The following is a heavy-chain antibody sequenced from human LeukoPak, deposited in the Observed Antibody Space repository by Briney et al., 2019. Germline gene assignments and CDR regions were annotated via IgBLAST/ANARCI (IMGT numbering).Heavy chain of an antibody. CDR2: IYYIGIT. J-gene: IGHJ3*02. V-gene: IGHV4-59*08. CDR3: ARGSSDGAFDI. CDR1: GGSISSYY. D-gene: IGHD5-24*01. Sequence: SETLSLTCTVSGGSISSYYWSWIRQPPGKGLEWIGYIYYIGITNYNPSLKSRVTISVDTSKNQFSLQLSSVTAADTAVYYCARGSSDGAFDIWGQGTTVTVSS.